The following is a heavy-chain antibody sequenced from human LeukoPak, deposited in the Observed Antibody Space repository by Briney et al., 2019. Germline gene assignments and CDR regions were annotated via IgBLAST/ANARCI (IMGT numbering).Heavy chain of an antibody. CDR3: ASAMTTSDY. J-gene: IGHJ4*02. CDR2: ISWNSGSI. V-gene: IGHV3-9*01. D-gene: IGHD3-16*01. Sequence: GGSLRLSCAASGFTFDDYAMHWVRQAPGKGLEWVSGISWNSGSIGYADSVKGRFTISRDNAKNSLYLQMNSLRAEDTAVYYCASAMTTSDYWGQGTLVTVSS. CDR1: GFTFDDYA.